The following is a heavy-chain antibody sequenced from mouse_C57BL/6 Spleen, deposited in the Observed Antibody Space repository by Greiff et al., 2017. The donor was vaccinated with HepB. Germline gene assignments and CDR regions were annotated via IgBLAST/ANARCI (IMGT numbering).Heavy chain of an antibody. D-gene: IGHD1-1*01. CDR2: IYPGDGDT. CDR3: ARRAVYYGSSYDAMDY. Sequence: QVQLQQSGPELVKPGASVKISCKASGYAFSSSWMNWVKQRPGKGIEWIGRIYPGDGDTNYNGQFKGKATLTADTSSSTAYMQLSSLTSEDSAVYFCARRAVYYGSSYDAMDYWGQGTSVTVAS. J-gene: IGHJ4*01. CDR1: GYAFSSSW. V-gene: IGHV1-82*01.